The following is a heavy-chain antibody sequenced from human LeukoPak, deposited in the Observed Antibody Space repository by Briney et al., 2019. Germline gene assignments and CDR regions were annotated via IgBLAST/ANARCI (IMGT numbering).Heavy chain of an antibody. CDR3: GEGEDYYDSNGQLDY. V-gene: IGHV3-23*01. Sequence: GGSLRLSCAASGFTFRSYAMSWVRQAPGKGLEWVSVISGSGGSTYYADSVKGRFTISRDNSKNTLHLQMNSLRAEDTAVYYCGEGEDYYDSNGQLDYWGQGTLVTVSS. CDR1: GFTFRSYA. D-gene: IGHD3-22*01. CDR2: ISGSGGST. J-gene: IGHJ4*02.